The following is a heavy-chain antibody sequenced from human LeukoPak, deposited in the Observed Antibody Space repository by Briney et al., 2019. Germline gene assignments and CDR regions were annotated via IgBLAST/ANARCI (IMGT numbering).Heavy chain of an antibody. Sequence: PGGSLRLSCAASRFTFSSYSMNWVRQAPGKGLEWVSSISSSSSYIYYADSVKGRFTISRDNSKNTVYLQMNSLRAEDTAVYYCARDPYSGSRVGSHTRFDPWGQGTLVTVSS. V-gene: IGHV3-21*01. J-gene: IGHJ5*02. CDR3: ARDPYSGSRVGSHTRFDP. CDR1: RFTFSSYS. CDR2: ISSSSSYI. D-gene: IGHD1-26*01.